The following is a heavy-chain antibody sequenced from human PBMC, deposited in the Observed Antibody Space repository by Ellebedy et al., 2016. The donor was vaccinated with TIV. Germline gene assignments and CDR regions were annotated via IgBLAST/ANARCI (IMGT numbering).Heavy chain of an antibody. J-gene: IGHJ4*02. V-gene: IGHV4-31*03. CDR1: GGSISSGGYY. D-gene: IGHD2-2*01. CDR3: AREKARVVPAAPLDY. Sequence: LRLXXTVSGGSISSGGYYWSWIRQHPGKGLEWIGYIYYSGSTYYNPSLKSRVTISVDTSKNQFSLKLSSVTAADTAVYYCAREKARVVPAAPLDYWGQGTLVTVSS. CDR2: IYYSGST.